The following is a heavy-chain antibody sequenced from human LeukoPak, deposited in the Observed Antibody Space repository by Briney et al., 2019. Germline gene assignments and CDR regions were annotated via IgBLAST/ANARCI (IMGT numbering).Heavy chain of an antibody. D-gene: IGHD5-18*01. J-gene: IGHJ5*02. CDR1: GYSFTSYW. Sequence: GESLKISCKGSGYSFTSYWIGWVRQIPGKGLEWMGIIYPGDSDTRYSPYFQGQVTISADKSISTAYLQWSSLKASDTPMYYCAXISVIQXWLLDPWGQGTLVTVSS. V-gene: IGHV5-51*01. CDR3: AXISVIQXWLLDP. CDR2: IYPGDSDT.